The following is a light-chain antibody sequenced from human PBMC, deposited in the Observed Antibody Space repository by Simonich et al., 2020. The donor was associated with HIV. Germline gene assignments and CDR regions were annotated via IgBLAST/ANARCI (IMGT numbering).Light chain of an antibody. J-gene: IGLJ7*01. CDR3: SSYTSSSTLAV. CDR1: SSDFGAYNY. CDR2: DVS. Sequence: QSALTQPASVSGSPGQSLTISCTGISSDFGAYNYVSWYQHHPGKAPKVIIYDVSNRPSGVSNRFSGSKSGNTASLTISGLQAEDEADYYCSSYTSSSTLAVFGGGTQLTVL. V-gene: IGLV2-14*03.